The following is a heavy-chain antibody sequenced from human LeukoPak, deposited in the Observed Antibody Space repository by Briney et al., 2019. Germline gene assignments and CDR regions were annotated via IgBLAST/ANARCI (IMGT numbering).Heavy chain of an antibody. CDR3: ARRNAYCSSSSCSRASYYYYGMDV. V-gene: IGHV3-48*04. Sequence: GGSLRLSCAASGFTFSRYWMNWVRQAPGKGLEYVSDISNSDSAIYYADSVKGRFTISRDNAKNSLFLQMNSLRAEDTAVYYCARRNAYCSSSSCSRASYYYYGMDVWGQGTTVTVSS. J-gene: IGHJ6*02. CDR1: GFTFSRYW. CDR2: ISNSDSAI. D-gene: IGHD2-2*01.